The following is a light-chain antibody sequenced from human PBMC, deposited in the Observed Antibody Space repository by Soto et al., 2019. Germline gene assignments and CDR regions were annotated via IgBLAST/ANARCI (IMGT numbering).Light chain of an antibody. J-gene: IGLJ3*02. CDR1: NIGSKN. CDR2: RDS. V-gene: IGLV3-9*01. Sequence: SDELTQPLSVSVALGQTARITCGGNNIGSKNVHWYQQKPGQAPVLVIYRDSNRPSGIPERFSGSNSGNTATLTISRAQAGDEADYYCQVWDSSTARVFGGGTQLTVL. CDR3: QVWDSSTARV.